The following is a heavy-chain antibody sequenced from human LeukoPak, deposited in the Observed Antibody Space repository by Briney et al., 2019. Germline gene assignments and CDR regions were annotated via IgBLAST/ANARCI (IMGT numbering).Heavy chain of an antibody. CDR3: ARDSSLWFGAT. J-gene: IGHJ4*02. D-gene: IGHD3-10*01. CDR1: GFTFSDYY. Sequence: GGSLRLSCAASGFTFSDYYMSWIRQAPGKGLEWVSIIYSGGNTYYADSVKGRFTISRDNSKNTVYLQMNSLRVEDTAVYYCARDSSLWFGATWGQGTLVIVSS. V-gene: IGHV3-53*01. CDR2: IYSGGNT.